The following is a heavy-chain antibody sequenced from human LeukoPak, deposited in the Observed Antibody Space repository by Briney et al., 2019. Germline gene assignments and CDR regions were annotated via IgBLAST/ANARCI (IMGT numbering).Heavy chain of an antibody. V-gene: IGHV3-7*01. CDR1: GFTFSSYW. J-gene: IGHJ4*02. CDR2: IKQDGSEK. D-gene: IGHD3-9*01. Sequence: GGSLRLSCAASGFTFSSYWMSWVRQAPGKGLEWVANIKQDGSEKYYVDSVKGRFTISRDNAKNSLYLQMNSLRAEDTAVYYCARDVYDILTGSQYTFDYWGQGTLVTVSS. CDR3: ARDVYDILTGSQYTFDY.